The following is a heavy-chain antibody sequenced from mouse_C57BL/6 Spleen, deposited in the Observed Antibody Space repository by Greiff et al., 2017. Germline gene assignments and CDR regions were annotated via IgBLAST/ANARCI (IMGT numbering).Heavy chain of an antibody. CDR1: GFTFSDYG. V-gene: IGHV5-17*01. J-gene: IGHJ4*01. D-gene: IGHD2-4*01. CDR2: ISSGSSTL. CDR3: AREDYDDGYAMDY. Sequence: VQLKESGGGLVKPGGSLKLSCAASGFTFSDYGMHWVRQAPEKGLEWVAYISSGSSTLYYADTVKGRFTISRDNAKNTLFLQMTSLRSEDTAMYYCAREDYDDGYAMDYWGQGTSVTVSS.